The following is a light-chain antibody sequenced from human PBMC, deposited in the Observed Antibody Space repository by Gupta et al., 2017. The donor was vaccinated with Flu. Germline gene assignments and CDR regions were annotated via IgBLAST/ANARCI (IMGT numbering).Light chain of an antibody. Sequence: GTLSLSPGDRATLSCSASQSVSSSYLAWYQQKPGQAPTLLIYGASSRATGFPDRFSGSGSGTDFTLTISRLEPEDFAVYYCQHYGSSPLTFGQGTKLEIK. V-gene: IGKV3-20*01. CDR2: GAS. CDR3: QHYGSSPLT. CDR1: QSVSSSY. J-gene: IGKJ2*01.